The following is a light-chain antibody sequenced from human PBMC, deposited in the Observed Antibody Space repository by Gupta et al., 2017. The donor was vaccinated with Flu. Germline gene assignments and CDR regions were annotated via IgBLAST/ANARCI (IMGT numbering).Light chain of an antibody. CDR3: GTWDSSRSAVV. CDR2: GSN. J-gene: IGLJ2*01. CDR1: SSNIGNNY. V-gene: IGLV1-51*01. Sequence: QSVLPQPPSVSAAPGQKVTIYCSGSSSNIGNNYVSWYQQLPGTAPKLLIYGSNKRPSGIPDRFSGSKSGTSATLGITGLQTGDEADYYCGTWDSSRSAVVFGGGTKLTVL.